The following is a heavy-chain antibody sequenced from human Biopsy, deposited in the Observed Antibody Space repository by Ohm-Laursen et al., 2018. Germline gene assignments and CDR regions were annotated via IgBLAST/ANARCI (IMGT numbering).Heavy chain of an antibody. V-gene: IGHV1-8*01. CDR3: ARGSFWFGGNYYYYGMDV. D-gene: IGHD3-10*01. CDR1: GYTFTSYD. J-gene: IGHJ6*02. CDR2: MNPNSGNT. Sequence: ASVKVSCKSSGYTFTSYDINWVRQATGQGLEWMGWMNPNSGNTDYAQKFQGRVTMTRNTSISTAYMELNSLRSEDTAVYYCARGSFWFGGNYYYYGMDVWGQGTTVTVSS.